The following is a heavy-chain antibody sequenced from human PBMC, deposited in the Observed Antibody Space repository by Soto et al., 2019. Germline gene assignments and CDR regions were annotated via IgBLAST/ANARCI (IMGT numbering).Heavy chain of an antibody. D-gene: IGHD3-10*01. V-gene: IGHV3-23*01. CDR2: ISGSSGST. CDR1: GFTFSSYA. CDR3: AKDLRTNMVRGMGYFDY. J-gene: IGHJ4*02. Sequence: EVQLLESGGGLVQPGGSLRLSCAASGFTFSSYAMSWVRQAPGKGLEWVSGISGSSGSTYYADSVKGRFTISRDNSKNTLYLQMNSLRAEDTAVCYCAKDLRTNMVRGMGYFDYWGQGTLVTVSS.